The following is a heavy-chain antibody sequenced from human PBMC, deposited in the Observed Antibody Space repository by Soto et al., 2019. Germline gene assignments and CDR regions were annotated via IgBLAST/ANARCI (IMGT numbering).Heavy chain of an antibody. D-gene: IGHD3-9*01. V-gene: IGHV4-39*01. Sequence: QLQESGPGLVKPSETLSLTCSVSGDSINSDKYYWGWIRQPPGKGLEWIGSIYFRGNTYYNPSLQTRVTISLAKSKSQFSLRLNSVTAADSAVYFCARLEGLATISNYFDFWGQGAQVTVSS. J-gene: IGHJ4*02. CDR1: GDSINSDKYY. CDR2: IYFRGNT. CDR3: ARLEGLATISNYFDF.